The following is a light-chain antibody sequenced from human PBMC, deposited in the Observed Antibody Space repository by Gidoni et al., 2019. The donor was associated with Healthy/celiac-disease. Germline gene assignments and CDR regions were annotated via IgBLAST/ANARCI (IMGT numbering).Light chain of an antibody. V-gene: IGKV3-20*01. Sequence: EIVLTQSPGTLSLSPGERATISCRASQSVSSSDLAWYQQKPGQAPRLLIYGASRRATGIPDRFGGSWSGTDFTLTISRLEPEDFAVYYCQQYGSSAWTFGQGTKVEIK. J-gene: IGKJ1*01. CDR3: QQYGSSAWT. CDR2: GAS. CDR1: QSVSSSD.